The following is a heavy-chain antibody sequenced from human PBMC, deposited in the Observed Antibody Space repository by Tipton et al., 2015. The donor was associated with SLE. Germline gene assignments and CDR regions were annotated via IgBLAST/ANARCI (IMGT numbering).Heavy chain of an antibody. D-gene: IGHD4-17*01. V-gene: IGHV3-7*03. J-gene: IGHJ4*02. CDR3: ARDDPDGDGGGIPGDY. Sequence: GSLRLSCSASGITFRSYWMSWVRQAPGKGLVWVASINEDGSEEYYLDSVRGRFTISRDNAKNSLCLQMNSLRAEDTAVYFCARDDPDGDGGGIPGDYWGQGTLVTVS. CDR1: GITFRSYW. CDR2: INEDGSEE.